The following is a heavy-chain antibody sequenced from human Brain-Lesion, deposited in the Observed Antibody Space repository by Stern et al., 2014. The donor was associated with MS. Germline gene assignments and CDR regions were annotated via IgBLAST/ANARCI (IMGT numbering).Heavy chain of an antibody. CDR2: INPNTGGT. V-gene: IGHV1-2*02. CDR1: GYIFTGYY. J-gene: IGHJ6*02. CDR3: ARDQRGITIFGVVTDYYYLGMDV. Sequence: VQLVESGAEVKKPGASVKVSCKTSGYIFTGYYIHWVRQAPGQGLEWMAWINPNTGGTKYAQKFQGRVTMSRGTSISTAYVELSSLTSDDTAVYYCARDQRGITIFGVVTDYYYLGMDVWGQGTTVTVSS. D-gene: IGHD3-3*01.